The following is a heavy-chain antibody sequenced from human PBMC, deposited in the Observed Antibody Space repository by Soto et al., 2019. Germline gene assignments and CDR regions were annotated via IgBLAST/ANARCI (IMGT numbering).Heavy chain of an antibody. Sequence: QVQLQESGPGLVKPSGTLSLTCAVSGGSISSSNWWTWVRQPPGKGLEWIGEIYHSGSTNYNPSLKSRGTISVDKSKTQFSLKLSSVTAADTAVYYCARDMGAAAGREYYFDYWGQGTLVTVSS. J-gene: IGHJ4*02. CDR3: ARDMGAAAGREYYFDY. CDR1: GGSISSSNW. CDR2: IYHSGST. V-gene: IGHV4-4*02. D-gene: IGHD6-13*01.